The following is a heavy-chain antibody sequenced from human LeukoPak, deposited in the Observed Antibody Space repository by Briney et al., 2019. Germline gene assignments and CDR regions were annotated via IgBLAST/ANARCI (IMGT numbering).Heavy chain of an antibody. CDR3: ARDNGRAAAGLDY. D-gene: IGHD6-13*01. V-gene: IGHV4-59*12. J-gene: IGHJ4*02. CDR2: IYYSGST. CDR1: GGSINSYY. Sequence: SETLSLTCTVSGGSINSYYWSWIRQPPGKGLEWIGYIYYSGSTNYNPSLKSRVTISVDTSKNQFSLKLSSVTAADTAVYYCARDNGRAAAGLDYWGQGTLVTVSS.